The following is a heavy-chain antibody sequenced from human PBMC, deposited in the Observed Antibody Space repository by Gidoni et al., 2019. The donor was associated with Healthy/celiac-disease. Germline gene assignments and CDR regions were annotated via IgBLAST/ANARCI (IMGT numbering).Heavy chain of an antibody. CDR1: VFSLPTSP. CDR2: IRGSGGST. J-gene: IGHJ4*02. D-gene: IGHD3-10*01. CDR3: AKGKGLLWFGERRYDFDY. V-gene: IGHV3-23*01. Sequence: EVQPSDSVGGLAQPGGSLRLSCSASVFSLPTSPMSWVGQAPGKGLEWVSAIRGSGGSTYYADSVKGRFTISRDNSKNTLYLQMNSLRAEDTAVYYCAKGKGLLWFGERRYDFDYWGQGTLVTVSS.